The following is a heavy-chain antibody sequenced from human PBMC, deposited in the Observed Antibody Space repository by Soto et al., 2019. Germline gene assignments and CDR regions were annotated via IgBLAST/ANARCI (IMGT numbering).Heavy chain of an antibody. CDR1: GFTFSNYA. CDR2: ISGSGGTT. J-gene: IGHJ4*02. V-gene: IGHV3-23*01. Sequence: GGSLRLSCAASGFTFSNYAMSWVRQGPRKGLEWVSAISGSGGTTTYADSVKGRFTISRDNSKNTLYLQMDSLRAEDTAVYYCANRNPYYFEWWGQGTLVTVSS. CDR3: ANRNPYYFEW.